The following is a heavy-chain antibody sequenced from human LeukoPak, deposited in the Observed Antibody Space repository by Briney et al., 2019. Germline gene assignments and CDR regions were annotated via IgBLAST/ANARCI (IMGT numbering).Heavy chain of an antibody. CDR1: GFTFSSYA. CDR2: ISYDGSNK. J-gene: IGHJ4*02. Sequence: PGRSLRLSCAASGFTFSSYAMHWVRQAPAKGLEWVAVISYDGSNKYYADSVKGRFTISRDNSKNTLYLQMNSLRAEDTAVYYCARALGYCSSTSCPLDYWGQGTLVTVSS. D-gene: IGHD2-2*01. V-gene: IGHV3-30*04. CDR3: ARALGYCSSTSCPLDY.